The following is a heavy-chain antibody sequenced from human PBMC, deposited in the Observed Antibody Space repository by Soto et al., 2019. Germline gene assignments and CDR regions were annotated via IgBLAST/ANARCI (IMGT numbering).Heavy chain of an antibody. J-gene: IGHJ4*02. CDR2: IYYSGST. Sequence: SETLSLTCTVSGGSISSGGYYWSWIRQHPGKGLEWIGYIYYSGSTYYNPSLKSRVTISVDTSKNQFSLKLSSVTAAGTAVYYCARRAVRGVHFDYWGQGTPVTVSS. CDR1: GGSISSGGYY. V-gene: IGHV4-31*03. CDR3: ARRAVRGVHFDY. D-gene: IGHD3-10*01.